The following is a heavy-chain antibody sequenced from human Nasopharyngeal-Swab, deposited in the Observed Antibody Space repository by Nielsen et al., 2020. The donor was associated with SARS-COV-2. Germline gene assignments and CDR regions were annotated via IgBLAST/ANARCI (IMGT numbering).Heavy chain of an antibody. CDR1: GYTLTELS. CDR2: FDPEDGET. D-gene: IGHD6-19*01. J-gene: IGHJ5*02. Sequence: ASVKVSCKVSGYTLTELSMHWVRQAPGKGLEWMGGFDPEDGETIYAQKFQGRVTMTADTSTDTAYIELIILRSEDTAVYYCATRPSVAGTSNWFDPWGQGTLVTVSS. CDR3: ATRPSVAGTSNWFDP. V-gene: IGHV1-24*01.